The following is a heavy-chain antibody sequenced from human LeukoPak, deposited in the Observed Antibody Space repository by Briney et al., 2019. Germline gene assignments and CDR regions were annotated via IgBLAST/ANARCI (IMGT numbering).Heavy chain of an antibody. V-gene: IGHV1-2*02. J-gene: IGHJ3*02. Sequence: GASVTVSCKASGYTFTGYYMHWVRQAPGQGLEWMGWINPNSGGTNYAQKFQGRVTMTRDTSISTAYMELSRLRSDDTAVYYCARDLIGIVGARRAFDIWGQGTMVTVSS. CDR2: INPNSGGT. CDR3: ARDLIGIVGARRAFDI. CDR1: GYTFTGYY. D-gene: IGHD1-26*01.